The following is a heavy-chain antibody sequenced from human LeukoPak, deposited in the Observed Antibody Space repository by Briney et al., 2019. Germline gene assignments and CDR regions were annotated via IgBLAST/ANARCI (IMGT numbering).Heavy chain of an antibody. Sequence: SETLSLTCTVSGGSISSSSYYWGWIRQPPGKGLEWIGSIYYRGSTYYNPSLKSRVTISVDTSKNQFSLKLSSVTAADTAVYYCARTGLAYYDYVWGSYRHNAFDYWGQGTLVTVSS. V-gene: IGHV4-39*01. CDR1: GGSISSSSYY. J-gene: IGHJ4*02. CDR3: ARTGLAYYDYVWGSYRHNAFDY. CDR2: IYYRGST. D-gene: IGHD3-16*02.